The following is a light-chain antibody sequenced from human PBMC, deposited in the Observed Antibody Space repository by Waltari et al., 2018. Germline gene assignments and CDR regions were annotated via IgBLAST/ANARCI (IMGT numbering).Light chain of an antibody. Sequence: SYVLTQPPSVSVAPGQTATVTRGGTNIGRKSVHWYQLKSGQAPELVIYLDSDRPSGIPERFSASNSGNTATLTISRVEAGDEADYYCQVWEGSGDHAVFGGGTKLTVL. V-gene: IGLV3-21*01. J-gene: IGLJ2*01. CDR1: NIGRKS. CDR3: QVWEGSGDHAV. CDR2: LDS.